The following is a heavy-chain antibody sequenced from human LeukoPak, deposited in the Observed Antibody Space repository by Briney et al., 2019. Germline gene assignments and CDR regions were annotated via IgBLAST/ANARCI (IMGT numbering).Heavy chain of an antibody. D-gene: IGHD6-19*01. Sequence: PSETLSLTCTVSGDSIRSYYWSWIRQPPGKGLEWIGYIFYSGSTNYNPSLKSRVTISVDTSKNQFSLKLSSVTAADTAVYYCARHGYSSGSLAWFDPWGQGTQVTVSS. J-gene: IGHJ5*02. CDR2: IFYSGST. CDR1: GDSIRSYY. V-gene: IGHV4-59*01. CDR3: ARHGYSSGSLAWFDP.